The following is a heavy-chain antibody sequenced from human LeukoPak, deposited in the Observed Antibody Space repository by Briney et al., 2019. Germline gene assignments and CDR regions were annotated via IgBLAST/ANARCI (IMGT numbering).Heavy chain of an antibody. D-gene: IGHD5-12*01. J-gene: IGHJ4*02. CDR2: IYYSGST. CDR1: GGSISSYY. Sequence: SETLSLTCTVSGGSISSYYWSWIRQPPGKGLEWIGYIYYSGSTNYNPSLKSRVTISVDTSKNQFSLKLSSVTAADTAVYYCARWSGYDEEGFDYWGQGTLVTVSS. CDR3: ARWSGYDEEGFDY. V-gene: IGHV4-59*01.